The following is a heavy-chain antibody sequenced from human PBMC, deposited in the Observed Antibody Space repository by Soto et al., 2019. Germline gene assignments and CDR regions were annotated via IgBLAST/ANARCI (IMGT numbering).Heavy chain of an antibody. D-gene: IGHD3-3*01. Sequence: QVQLVQSGAEVKKPGSSVKVYCKASGGTFSSYTISWVRQAPGQGLEWMGRIIPILGIANYAQKFQGRVTITADKSTSTAYMELSSLRSEDTAVYYCARSIRFLEWYYFDYWGQGTLVTVSS. V-gene: IGHV1-69*02. CDR1: GGTFSSYT. J-gene: IGHJ4*02. CDR3: ARSIRFLEWYYFDY. CDR2: IIPILGIA.